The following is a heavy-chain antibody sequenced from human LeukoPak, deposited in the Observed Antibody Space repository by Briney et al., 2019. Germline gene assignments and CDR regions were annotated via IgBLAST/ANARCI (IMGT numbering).Heavy chain of an antibody. V-gene: IGHV4-34*01. CDR2: INHSGST. CDR1: GGSFSGYY. D-gene: IGHD3-22*01. J-gene: IGHJ4*02. Sequence: SQTLSLTCAVYGGSFSGYYWSWIRQPPGKGLEWIGEINHSGSTNYNPSLKSRVTISVDTSKNQFSLKLSSVTAADTAVYYCARARYYDSCGYYPTYYFDYWGQGTLVTVSS. CDR3: ARARYYDSCGYYPTYYFDY.